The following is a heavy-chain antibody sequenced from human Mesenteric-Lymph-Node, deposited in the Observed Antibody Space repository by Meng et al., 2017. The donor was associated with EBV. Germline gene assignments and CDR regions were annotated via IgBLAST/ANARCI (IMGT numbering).Heavy chain of an antibody. CDR2: ISLYDEK. CDR1: AVSPITAESV. CDR3: AHRVPEPGTFDH. V-gene: IGHV2-5*01. D-gene: IGHD2-2*01. J-gene: IGHJ4*01. Sequence: TFEGACPEPVRHAETLPLTCTVVAVSPITAESVVGWHPQSPGSAPWWLPLISLYDEKRYSPSLRSRLTVTKDTSKNQLVLTMTNMDPVDTGTYYCAHRVPEPGTFDHWGQGTLVTVSS.